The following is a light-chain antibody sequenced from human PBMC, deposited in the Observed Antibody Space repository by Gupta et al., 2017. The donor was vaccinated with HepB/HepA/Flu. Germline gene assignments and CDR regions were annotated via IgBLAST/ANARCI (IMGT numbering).Light chain of an antibody. CDR2: DAS. CDR1: QIIDTY. CDR3: QHRINWPIT. V-gene: IGKV3-11*01. J-gene: IGKJ4*01. Sequence: EVVLTQSPATLSLSPGERATLSCRASQIIDTYLAWYQQKPGQAPRLLIYDASNRAAGIPARFSGSGYGTEFTLTISSLEPEDFGVYYCQHRINWPITFGGGTKVEIK.